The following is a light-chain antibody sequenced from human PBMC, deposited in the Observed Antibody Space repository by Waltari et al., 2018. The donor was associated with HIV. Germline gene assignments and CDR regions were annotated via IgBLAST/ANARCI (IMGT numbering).Light chain of an antibody. Sequence: DIQMTQSPSSLPASIGDRVNITCRASQSVKNFLHWYQQKPGRAPRLLIFGASNLQSGVPSRFSGSGSGTDFTLTISGLQPEDFATYYCQQSFTNPHFPFGPGTEVFSK. CDR3: QQSFTNPHFP. J-gene: IGKJ3*01. CDR1: QSVKNF. V-gene: IGKV1-39*01. CDR2: GAS.